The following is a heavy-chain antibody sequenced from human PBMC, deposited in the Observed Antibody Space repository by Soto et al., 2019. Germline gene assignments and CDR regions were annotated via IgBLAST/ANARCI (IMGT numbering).Heavy chain of an antibody. CDR1: GYTFTSYA. V-gene: IGHV1-3*01. D-gene: IGHD3-3*01. CDR2: TNAGNGNT. CDR3: AREKTYYDFWSGYPWHYYYYGMDV. Sequence: ASVKVSCKASGYTFTSYAMHWVRQAPGQRLEWMGWTNAGNGNTKYSQKFQGRVTITRDTSASTAYMELSSLRSEDTAVYYCAREKTYYDFWSGYPWHYYYYGMDVWGQGTTVTVSS. J-gene: IGHJ6*02.